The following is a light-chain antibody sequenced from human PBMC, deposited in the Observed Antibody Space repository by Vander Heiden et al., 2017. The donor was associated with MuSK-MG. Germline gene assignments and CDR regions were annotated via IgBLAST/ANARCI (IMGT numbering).Light chain of an antibody. V-gene: IGLV1-47*01. CDR2: WNN. Sequence: QSVLTQPPSASGSPGQSVTISCSGSTSNIGSNYVYWYPQLPGTAPKLLIYWNNQLPSGVPDRFSGSKSGTSASLAISGLRSADEADYYCAVWDDSLSGVVFGGGTKLTVL. CDR1: TSNIGSNY. J-gene: IGLJ2*01. CDR3: AVWDDSLSGVV.